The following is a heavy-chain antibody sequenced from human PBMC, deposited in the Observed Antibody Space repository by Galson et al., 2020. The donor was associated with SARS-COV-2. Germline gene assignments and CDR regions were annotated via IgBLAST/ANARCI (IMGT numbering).Heavy chain of an antibody. V-gene: IGHV3-21*01. CDR2: ISSSSSYI. CDR3: ARDLRFLEWLSSYYGMDV. J-gene: IGHJ6*02. CDR1: GFTFSSYW. Sequence: PGGSLRLSCAASGFTFSSYWMSWVRQAPGKGLEWVSSISSSSSYIYYADSVKGRFTISRDNAKNSLYLQMNSLRAEDTAVYYCARDLRFLEWLSSYYGMDVWGQGTTVTVSS. D-gene: IGHD3-3*01.